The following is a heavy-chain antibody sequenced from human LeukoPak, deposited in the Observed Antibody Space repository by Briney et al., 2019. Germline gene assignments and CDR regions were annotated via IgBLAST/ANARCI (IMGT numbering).Heavy chain of an antibody. CDR1: GGSISSYY. V-gene: IGHV4-59*08. J-gene: IGHJ5*02. CDR3: ARRAIANWFDP. Sequence: PSETLSLTCTVSGGSISSYYWSWIRQPPGKGLEWIGYIYYSGSTNYNPSLKSRVTISVDTSKNQFSLKLSSVTAADTAVYYCARRAIANWFDPWGQGTLVTVSS. D-gene: IGHD2-2*02. CDR2: IYYSGST.